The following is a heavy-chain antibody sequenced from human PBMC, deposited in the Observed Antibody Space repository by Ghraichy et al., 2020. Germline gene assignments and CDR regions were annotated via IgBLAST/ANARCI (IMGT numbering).Heavy chain of an antibody. V-gene: IGHV1-24*01. CDR1: GYTFTGFS. D-gene: IGHD3-10*01. CDR3: ARVRVWFRETARFDP. CDR2: IDPENGET. J-gene: IGHJ5*02. Sequence: ASVKVSCKASGYTFTGFSMHWVRQAPGQGLEWMGGIDPENGETIYAQKFQGRVTMTEDTSIDTAYMELSRLRSEDTAVYYCARVRVWFRETARFDPWGQGSLVVVSS.